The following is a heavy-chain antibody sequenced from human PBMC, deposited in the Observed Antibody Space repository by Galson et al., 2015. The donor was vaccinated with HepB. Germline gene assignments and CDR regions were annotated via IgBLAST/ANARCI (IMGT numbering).Heavy chain of an antibody. J-gene: IGHJ3*02. CDR1: GFTFSSYA. V-gene: IGHV3-23*01. D-gene: IGHD2-2*01. CDR3: ARDAKYCSSTSCQEGDDAFDI. Sequence: SLRLSCAASGFTFSSYAMSWVRQAPGKGLEWVSAISGSGGSTYYADSVKGRFTISRDNSKNTLYLQMNSLRAEDTAVYYCARDAKYCSSTSCQEGDDAFDIWGQGTMVTVSS. CDR2: ISGSGGST.